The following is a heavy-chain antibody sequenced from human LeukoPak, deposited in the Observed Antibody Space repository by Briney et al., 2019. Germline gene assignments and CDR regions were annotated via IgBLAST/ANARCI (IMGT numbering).Heavy chain of an antibody. J-gene: IGHJ6*03. CDR3: ARLAGGDGYSRDYYYMDV. D-gene: IGHD5-24*01. CDR1: GGSISSSSYY. CDR2: IYYSGST. Sequence: SETLSLTCTVSGGSISSSSYYWGWIRQPPGKGLEWIGSIYYSGSTYYNPSLKSRVTISVDTSKNQFSLKLSSVTAADTAVYYCARLAGGDGYSRDYYYMDVWGKGTTVTTSS. V-gene: IGHV4-39*07.